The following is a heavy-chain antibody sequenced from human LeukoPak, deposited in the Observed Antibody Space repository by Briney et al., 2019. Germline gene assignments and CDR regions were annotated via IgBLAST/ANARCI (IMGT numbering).Heavy chain of an antibody. V-gene: IGHV1-46*01. D-gene: IGHD7-27*01. CDR3: ARGSPGDPAFDI. J-gene: IGHJ3*02. CDR2: INPSGGST. CDR1: GYTFTSYY. Sequence: ASVKVSCKASGYTFTSYYMHWVRQAPGQGLEWMGIINPSGGSTSYAQKFQGRVTMTRNTSISTAYMELSSLRSEDTAVYYCARGSPGDPAFDIWGQGTMVTVSS.